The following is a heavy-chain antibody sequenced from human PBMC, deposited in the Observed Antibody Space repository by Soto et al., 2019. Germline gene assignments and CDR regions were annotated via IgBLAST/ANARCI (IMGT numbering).Heavy chain of an antibody. CDR3: AYLPCSGGSCYWFSFSGMDV. Sequence: QITLKESGPTLVNPTQTLTLTCTFSGFSLSTSGVGVAWIRQPPGKALEWLALIYWDDDKRYRPSLESRLTLTKDTSKNQVVLTMTNMDSVDTATYYCAYLPCSGGSCYWFSFSGMDVWGQGTTVTVSS. CDR1: GFSLSTSGVG. CDR2: IYWDDDK. J-gene: IGHJ6*02. D-gene: IGHD2-15*01. V-gene: IGHV2-5*02.